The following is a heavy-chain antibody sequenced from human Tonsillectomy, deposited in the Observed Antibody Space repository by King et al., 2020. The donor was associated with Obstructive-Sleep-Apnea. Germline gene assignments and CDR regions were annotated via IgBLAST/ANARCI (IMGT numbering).Heavy chain of an antibody. J-gene: IGHJ4*02. CDR1: GYSFTSYW. CDR2: IYPGDSDT. Sequence: EGQLVQSGAEVIKPGESLKISCKGSGYSFTSYWIGWVRQMPGKGLEWMGIIYPGDSDTRYSPSFQGQVTIYADKSLSTAYLQWSSLKASDTAMYYCATSKGYCTSTSCYAPFDYWGQGTLVTVSS. V-gene: IGHV5-51*01. CDR3: ATSKGYCTSTSCYAPFDY. D-gene: IGHD2-2*01.